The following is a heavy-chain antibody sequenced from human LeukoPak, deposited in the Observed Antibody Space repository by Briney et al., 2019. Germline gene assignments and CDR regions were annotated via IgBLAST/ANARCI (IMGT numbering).Heavy chain of an antibody. CDR2: IYHSGST. CDR3: ARDMTTVRDNWFDP. V-gene: IGHV4-38-2*02. D-gene: IGHD4-11*01. J-gene: IGHJ5*02. Sequence: SETLSLTCTVSGYPISSGYYWGWIRQPPGKGLEWIGSIYHSGSTYYNPSLKSRVTISVDTSKNQFSLKLSSVTAADTAVYYCARDMTTVRDNWFDPWGQGTLVTVSS. CDR1: GYPISSGYY.